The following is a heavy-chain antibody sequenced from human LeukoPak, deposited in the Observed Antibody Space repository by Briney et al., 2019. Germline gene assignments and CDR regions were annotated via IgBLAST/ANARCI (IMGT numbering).Heavy chain of an antibody. D-gene: IGHD2-2*02. CDR2: IYYSGST. CDR1: GGSISSYY. Sequence: SETLSLTCTVSGGSISSYYWSWIRQPPGKGLEWIGYIYYSGSTNYNPSLKSRVTISVDTSKNQFSLKLSSVTAADTAVYYCARVYPRGEWFDPWGQGTLVTVSS. V-gene: IGHV4-59*01. CDR3: ARVYPRGEWFDP. J-gene: IGHJ5*02.